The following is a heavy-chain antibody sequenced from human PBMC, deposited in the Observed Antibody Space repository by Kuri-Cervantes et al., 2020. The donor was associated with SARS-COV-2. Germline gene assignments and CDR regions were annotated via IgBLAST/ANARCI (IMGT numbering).Heavy chain of an antibody. V-gene: IGHV1-18*01. CDR1: GYTFTSYG. Sequence: ASVKVSCKASGYTFTSYGISWVRQAPGQGPEWMGWISAYNGNTNYAQKLQGRVTMTTDTSTSTAYMELRSLRSDDTAVYYCAREAWFGELLGLFDYWGQGTLVTVSS. CDR2: ISAYNGNT. CDR3: AREAWFGELLGLFDY. D-gene: IGHD3-10*01. J-gene: IGHJ4*02.